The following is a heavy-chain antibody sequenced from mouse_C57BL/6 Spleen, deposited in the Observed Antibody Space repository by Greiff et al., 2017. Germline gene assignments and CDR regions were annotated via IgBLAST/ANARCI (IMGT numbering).Heavy chain of an antibody. Sequence: VQLQQSGPELVKPGASVKISCKASGYAFSSYWMNWVKQRPGKGLEWIGRIYPGDGDTNYNGKCKGKATLTADKSSRTAYMQLSSLTSDDSAVYFCAREAGSNYRAMDYWGQGTSVTVSS. J-gene: IGHJ4*01. CDR3: AREAGSNYRAMDY. CDR1: GYAFSSYW. D-gene: IGHD2-5*01. V-gene: IGHV1-82*01. CDR2: IYPGDGDT.